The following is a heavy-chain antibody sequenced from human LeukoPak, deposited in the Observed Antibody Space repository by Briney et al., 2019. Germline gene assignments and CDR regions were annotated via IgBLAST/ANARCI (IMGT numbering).Heavy chain of an antibody. CDR2: IVVGSGNT. CDR3: AADPNYDPYYYYGMDV. J-gene: IGHJ6*02. CDR1: GFTFTSSA. V-gene: IGHV1-58*01. D-gene: IGHD1-7*01. Sequence: ASVKVSCKASGFTFTSSAVQWVRQARGQRLEWIGWIVVGSGNTNYAQKFQERVTITRDMSTSTAYMELSSLRPEDTAVYYCAADPNYDPYYYYGMDVWGQGTTVTVSS.